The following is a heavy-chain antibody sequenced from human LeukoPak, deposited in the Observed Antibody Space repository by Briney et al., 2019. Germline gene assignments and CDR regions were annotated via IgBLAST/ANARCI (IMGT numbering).Heavy chain of an antibody. CDR3: AKDRLVGGSDRHPLDY. V-gene: IGHV3-21*01. J-gene: IGHJ4*02. D-gene: IGHD1-26*01. CDR1: GFTFSSYT. Sequence: TGGSLRLSCAASGFTFSSYTMTWVRQAPGKGLEWVSSISRSGDYIFYADSVRGRFTISRVNAKNSLYLQMTSLRAEDTAVYYCAKDRLVGGSDRHPLDYRGQGTLVTVSS. CDR2: ISRSGDYI.